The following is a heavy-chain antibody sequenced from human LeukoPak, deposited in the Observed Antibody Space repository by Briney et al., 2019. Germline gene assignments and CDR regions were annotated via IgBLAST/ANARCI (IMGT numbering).Heavy chain of an antibody. CDR1: GLTFSNYA. D-gene: IGHD3-22*01. CDR2: IKQDGSEK. V-gene: IGHV3-7*01. CDR3: ARTRITMIVGLASRFDY. J-gene: IGHJ4*02. Sequence: GGSLRLSCAASGLTFSNYAMLWVRQAPGKGLEWVANIKQDGSEKYYVDSVKGRFTISRDNAKNSLYLQMSSLRAEDTAVYYCARTRITMIVGLASRFDYWGQGTLVTVSS.